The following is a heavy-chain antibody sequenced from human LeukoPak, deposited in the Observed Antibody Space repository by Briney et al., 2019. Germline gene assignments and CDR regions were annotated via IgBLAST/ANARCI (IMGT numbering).Heavy chain of an antibody. J-gene: IGHJ4*02. CDR3: ARRYCSSTSCTLDY. Sequence: GGSLRLSCAASEFTFSNYAMQWVRQAPGDGLEWVSGISASGGSTWYADTVKGRFTISRDTSKNTLYLQMNSLRAEDTAVYYCARRYCSSTSCTLDYWGQGTLVTVSS. CDR1: EFTFSNYA. V-gene: IGHV3-23*01. CDR2: ISASGGST. D-gene: IGHD2-2*01.